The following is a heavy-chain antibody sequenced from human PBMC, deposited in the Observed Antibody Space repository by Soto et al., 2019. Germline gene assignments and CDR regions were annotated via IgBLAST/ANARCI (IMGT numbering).Heavy chain of an antibody. D-gene: IGHD2-15*01. CDR3: ARDLRHSRLPGMDV. CDR1: GFSFSYYK. Sequence: LRLSCAASGFSFSYYKMNWVRQAPGKGLEWISYINSGGSITYYADSAKGRFTISRDNAKNTLYLQMNSLRSEDTAVYYCARDLRHSRLPGMDVWGQGTTVTVSS. V-gene: IGHV3-48*03. CDR2: INSGGSIT. J-gene: IGHJ6*02.